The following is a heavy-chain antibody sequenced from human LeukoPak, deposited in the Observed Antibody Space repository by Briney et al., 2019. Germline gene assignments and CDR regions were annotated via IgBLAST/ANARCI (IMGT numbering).Heavy chain of an antibody. Sequence: ASVKVSCKASGYRFTTYDISWVRQAPGLGLEWMGWISVYNGNTNYAQNLQGRVTMTTDTSTSTAYMELRSLRYDDTAVYYCARDMIAARPGWFDPWGQGTLVTVSS. J-gene: IGHJ5*02. CDR3: ARDMIAARPGWFDP. V-gene: IGHV1-18*01. CDR1: GYRFTTYD. D-gene: IGHD6-6*01. CDR2: ISVYNGNT.